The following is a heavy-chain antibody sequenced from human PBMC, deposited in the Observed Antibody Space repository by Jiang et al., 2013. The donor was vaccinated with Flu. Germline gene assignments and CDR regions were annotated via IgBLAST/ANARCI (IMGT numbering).Heavy chain of an antibody. J-gene: IGHJ4*02. CDR2: IIPILGIA. CDR3: ARGYGDYALWFC. D-gene: IGHD4-17*01. V-gene: IGHV1-69*10. CDR1: A. Sequence: AISWVRQAPGQGLEWMGGIIPILGIANYAQKFQGRVTITADKSTSTAYMELSSLRSEDTAVYYCARGYGDYALWFCWGQGTLVTVSS.